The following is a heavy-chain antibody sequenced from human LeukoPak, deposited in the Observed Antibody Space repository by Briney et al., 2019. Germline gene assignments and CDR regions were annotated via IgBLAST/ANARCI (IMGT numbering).Heavy chain of an antibody. CDR2: ISSSGSTI. CDR1: GFTFSSYE. Sequence: PGGSLRLSCAASGFTFSSYEMNWVRQAPGKGLEWVSYISSSGSTIYYADSVKGRFTISRDNAKNSLYLQMNSLRAEDTAVYYCARDRGVYGDYTLGDYWGQGTLVTVSS. J-gene: IGHJ4*02. D-gene: IGHD4-17*01. V-gene: IGHV3-48*03. CDR3: ARDRGVYGDYTLGDY.